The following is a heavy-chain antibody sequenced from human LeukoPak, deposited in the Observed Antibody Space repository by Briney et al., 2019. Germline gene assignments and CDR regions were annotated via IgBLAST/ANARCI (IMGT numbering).Heavy chain of an antibody. D-gene: IGHD2-15*01. Sequence: PGGSLRLSCAASGFTFSSYAMTWVRQAPGKGLEWVSAISSSGGTTYFADSVKGRFTISRDNSKNTLYLQMNSLRAEDTAVYYCAKDGSLDYWGQGTLVTVSS. J-gene: IGHJ4*02. CDR3: AKDGSLDY. CDR2: ISSSGGTT. V-gene: IGHV3-23*01. CDR1: GFTFSSYA.